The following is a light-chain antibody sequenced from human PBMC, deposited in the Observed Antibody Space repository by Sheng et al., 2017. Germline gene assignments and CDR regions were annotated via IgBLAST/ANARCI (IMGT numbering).Light chain of an antibody. Sequence: QSALTQPASVSGSPGQSITISCTGTSSDVGSDYYVSWYQQYPGEAPKLIIYDISERPSGTSIRFSASKSGNTASLTISGLQAEDAADYYCSSYTSGSTVVFGGGTRVTVL. CDR2: DIS. V-gene: IGLV2-14*03. CDR3: SSYTSGSTVV. CDR1: SSDVGSDYY. J-gene: IGLJ3*02.